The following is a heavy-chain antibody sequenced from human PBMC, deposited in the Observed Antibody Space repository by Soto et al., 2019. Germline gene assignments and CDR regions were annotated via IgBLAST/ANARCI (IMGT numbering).Heavy chain of an antibody. Sequence: QVQLVQSGAEVKKPGASVTVSCKASGYTFTSYDINWVRQATGQGPEWMGWVNPNSGNTGYAQKFQGRVTMTRNTSISTAYMELSSLRSEDTAVYYCARSRLVRFLEWLLSRYYFDYWGQGTLVAVSS. J-gene: IGHJ4*02. CDR1: GYTFTSYD. CDR3: ARSRLVRFLEWLLSRYYFDY. D-gene: IGHD3-3*01. CDR2: VNPNSGNT. V-gene: IGHV1-8*01.